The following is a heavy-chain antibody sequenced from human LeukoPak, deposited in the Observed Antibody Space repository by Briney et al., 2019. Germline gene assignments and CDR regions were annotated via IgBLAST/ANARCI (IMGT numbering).Heavy chain of an antibody. D-gene: IGHD3-16*02. Sequence: PSETLSLTCAVYGDSFKNYYWTWIRQSPEKGLGWIGEINHGGLTSYNPSLESRLTLLVDTSKNQFSLNLRSVTAADTAVYFCARARAFVWGSYRYIPYYFDPWGQGTLVTVSS. V-gene: IGHV4-34*01. CDR2: INHGGLT. J-gene: IGHJ5*02. CDR1: GDSFKNYY. CDR3: ARARAFVWGSYRYIPYYFDP.